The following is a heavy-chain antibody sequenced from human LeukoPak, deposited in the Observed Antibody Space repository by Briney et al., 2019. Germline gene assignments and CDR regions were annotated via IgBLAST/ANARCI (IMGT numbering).Heavy chain of an antibody. V-gene: IGHV3-23*01. Sequence: GGSLRLSCAASGFTFSKYAMTWVRQAPGKGLEWVSGISVSGGSTNYADSVKGRFTISRDNSKHTLYFQMNSLRAEDTAVYYCARQYCSSTSCNGAFDIWGQGTMVTVSS. D-gene: IGHD2-2*01. CDR3: ARQYCSSTSCNGAFDI. CDR2: ISVSGGST. J-gene: IGHJ3*02. CDR1: GFTFSKYA.